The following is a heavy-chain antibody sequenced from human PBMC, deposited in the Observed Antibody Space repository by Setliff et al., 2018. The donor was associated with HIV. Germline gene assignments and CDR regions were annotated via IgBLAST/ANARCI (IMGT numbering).Heavy chain of an antibody. J-gene: IGHJ4*02. Sequence: KLSETLSLTCDVYGGSFSGYYWSWIRQPPGKGLEWIGKINHSGSTNYNPSLKSRVTISVDTSKNQFSLKLGSVTAADTAVYYCARVGYYDTSFDYWGQGTLVTVSS. CDR1: GGSFSGYY. CDR3: ARVGYYDTSFDY. CDR2: INHSGST. D-gene: IGHD3-22*01. V-gene: IGHV4-34*01.